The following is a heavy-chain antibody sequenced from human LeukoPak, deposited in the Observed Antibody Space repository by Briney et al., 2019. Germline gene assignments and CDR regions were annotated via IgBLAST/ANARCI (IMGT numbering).Heavy chain of an antibody. J-gene: IGHJ4*02. CDR2: ISSTSTR. Sequence: PGGSLRLSCAASGVTFSNYSMNWVRQAPGKGLEWVSYISSTSTRYYADSVKGRFTISRDTAKNSLYLQMNSLRAEDTAVYYCARDSLRPHFDYWGQGTLVTVSS. CDR3: ARDSLRPHFDY. CDR1: GVTFSNYS. V-gene: IGHV3-48*04.